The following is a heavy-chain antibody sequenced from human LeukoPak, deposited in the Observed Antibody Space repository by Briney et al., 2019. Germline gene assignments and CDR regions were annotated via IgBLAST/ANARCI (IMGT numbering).Heavy chain of an antibody. CDR2: INSDGTST. D-gene: IGHD3-10*01. V-gene: IGHV3-74*01. CDR1: GFTFSSYW. Sequence: GGSLRLSCAASGFTFSSYWMHWVRQAPGKGLVWVSRINSDGTSTTYADSVKGRFTISRDNAKNTLDLQMNSLRAEDTAVYYCARLSMVRGVIADYWGQGTLVTVSS. CDR3: ARLSMVRGVIADY. J-gene: IGHJ4*02.